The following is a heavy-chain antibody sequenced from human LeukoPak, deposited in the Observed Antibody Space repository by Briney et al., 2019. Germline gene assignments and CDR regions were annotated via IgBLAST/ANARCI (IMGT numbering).Heavy chain of an antibody. CDR2: IYPGDSDT. D-gene: IGHD4-17*01. Sequence: GESLKISCKGSGYSFTSYWIGWVRQMPGKGLEWMGIIYPGDSDTRYSPSFQGRVTISADKSISTAYLQWSSLKASDTDMYYCARHSGEDYYYYYMDVWGKGTTVTVSS. CDR1: GYSFTSYW. V-gene: IGHV5-51*01. J-gene: IGHJ6*03. CDR3: ARHSGEDYYYYYMDV.